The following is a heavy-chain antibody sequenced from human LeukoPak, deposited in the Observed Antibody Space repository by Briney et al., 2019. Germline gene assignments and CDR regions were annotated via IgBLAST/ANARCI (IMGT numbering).Heavy chain of an antibody. CDR2: MNPNSDNT. CDR1: GYTFTSYD. V-gene: IGHV1-8*01. CDR3: ARGGYYGSGSYYVY. J-gene: IGHJ4*02. D-gene: IGHD3-10*01. Sequence: ASVKVSCKASGYTFTSYDINWVRQATGQGLEWMGWMNPNSDNTGYAQKFQGRVAMTRNTSISTAYMELSSLRAEDTAVYYCARGGYYGSGSYYVYWGQGTLVTVPS.